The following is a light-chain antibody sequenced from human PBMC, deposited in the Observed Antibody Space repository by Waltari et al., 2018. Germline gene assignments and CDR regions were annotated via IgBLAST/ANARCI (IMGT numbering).Light chain of an antibody. V-gene: IGKV2-28*01. CDR2: LTF. J-gene: IGKJ5*01. CDR1: QILLDRNAYPH. Sequence: DIVMTQSPLSLPVTPGEPASISCRSSQILLDRNAYPHLDWYLKKPGQSPQLLIYLTFNRASGVPDRFSGSGSGTNFTLRISRVEAEDVGVYYCMQGLQSPTFGQGTRLDIK. CDR3: MQGLQSPT.